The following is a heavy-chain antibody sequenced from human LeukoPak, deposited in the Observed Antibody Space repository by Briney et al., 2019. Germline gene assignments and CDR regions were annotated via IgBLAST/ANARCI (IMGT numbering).Heavy chain of an antibody. CDR1: GFTFSSYD. D-gene: IGHD4-17*01. V-gene: IGHV3-13*04. CDR3: AGGKGDYVHAFDI. J-gene: IGHJ3*02. Sequence: GGSLRLSCAASGFTFSSYDMHWVRQATGKGLEWVSGIGTAGDTYYPGSVKGRFTISRENPKNSLYLQMNSLRAGDTAVYYCAGGKGDYVHAFDIWGQGTIVPVSS. CDR2: IGTAGDT.